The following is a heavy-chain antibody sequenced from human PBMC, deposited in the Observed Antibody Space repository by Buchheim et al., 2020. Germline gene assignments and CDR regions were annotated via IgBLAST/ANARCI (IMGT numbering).Heavy chain of an antibody. CDR3: ARVSPMIFRGGAFDY. CDR2: ISYSGTT. V-gene: IGHV4-39*01. J-gene: IGHJ4*02. D-gene: IGHD3-22*01. CDR1: GDSMRTNNYY. Sequence: QLQLQESGPGLVKPSETLSLTCTVSGDSMRTNNYYWGWIRQPPGKGLELIGNISYSGTTYYNPSLKSRVTISADTSKNQFSLKLSSVTAADTAVYYCARVSPMIFRGGAFDYWGQGTL.